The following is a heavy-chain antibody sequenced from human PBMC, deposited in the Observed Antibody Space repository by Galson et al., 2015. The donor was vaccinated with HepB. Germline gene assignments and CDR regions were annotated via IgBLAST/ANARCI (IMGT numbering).Heavy chain of an antibody. Sequence: SLRLSCAASGFTVGSNYMSWVRQAPGKGLEWVSVIYSDGSTYYADSVKGRFAISRDNSKNTLYLQMNSLRAEDTAVYYCARERKHSYGSYYWGQGTLVTVSS. V-gene: IGHV3-66*01. CDR1: GFTVGSNY. J-gene: IGHJ4*02. CDR3: ARERKHSYGSYY. CDR2: IYSDGST. D-gene: IGHD5-18*01.